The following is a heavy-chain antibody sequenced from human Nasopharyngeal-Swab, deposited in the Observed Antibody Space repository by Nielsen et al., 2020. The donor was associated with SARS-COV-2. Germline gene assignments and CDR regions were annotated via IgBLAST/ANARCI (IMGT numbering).Heavy chain of an antibody. CDR1: GFTFDDYA. D-gene: IGHD3-22*01. V-gene: IGHV3-9*01. CDR3: VKDKKVYSSYYYAIDV. CDR2: ITWNSGAL. Sequence: SLKISCAASGFTFDDYAMHWVRHAPGKGLEWVACITWNSGALVYADSVKGRFPISRDNAKNSLYLQMNSLRTEDTALYYCVKDKKVYSSYYYAIDVWGQGTTVTVSS. J-gene: IGHJ6*02.